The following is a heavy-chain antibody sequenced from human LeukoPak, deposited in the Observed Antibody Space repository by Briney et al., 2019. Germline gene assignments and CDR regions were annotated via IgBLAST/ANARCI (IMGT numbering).Heavy chain of an antibody. J-gene: IGHJ3*01. CDR3: ARGGFGVVVEEAFDF. D-gene: IGHD3-3*01. CDR1: GGSFSGYY. CDR2: INYSGST. V-gene: IGHV4-59*01. Sequence: SETLSLTCAVYGGSFSGYYWSWIRQPPGKGLEWIGYINYSGSTKSNPSLKSRATLSIDTSKNQFSLKLSSVTAADTAAYYCARGGFGVVVEEAFDFWGPGTMVTVSS.